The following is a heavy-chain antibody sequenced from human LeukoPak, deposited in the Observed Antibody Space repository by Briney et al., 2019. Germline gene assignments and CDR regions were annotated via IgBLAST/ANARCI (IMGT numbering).Heavy chain of an antibody. CDR2: IYYSGST. V-gene: IGHV4-39*01. Sequence: SETLSLTCSVSGGSISSSSYYWRWIRQPPGKGLEWIGSIYYSGSTYHNPSLKSRVTISVDTSKNQFSLKLSSVTAADTAVYYCARKQAPYYEFWSGYYENHMDVWGKGTTVTVSS. J-gene: IGHJ6*03. D-gene: IGHD3-3*01. CDR3: ARKQAPYYEFWSGYYENHMDV. CDR1: GGSISSSSYY.